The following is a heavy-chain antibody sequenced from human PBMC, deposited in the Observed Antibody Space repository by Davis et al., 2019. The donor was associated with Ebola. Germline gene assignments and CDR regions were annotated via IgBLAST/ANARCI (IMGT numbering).Heavy chain of an antibody. Sequence: PGGSLRLSCAASGFTFSSYAMHWVRQAPGKGLEWVAVISYDGSNKYYADSVKGRFTISRDNSKNTLYLQMNSLRAEDTAVYYCARGWLARPEMGLDYWGQGTLVTVSS. CDR2: ISYDGSNK. V-gene: IGHV3-30-3*01. D-gene: IGHD5-24*01. CDR1: GFTFSSYA. J-gene: IGHJ4*02. CDR3: ARGWLARPEMGLDY.